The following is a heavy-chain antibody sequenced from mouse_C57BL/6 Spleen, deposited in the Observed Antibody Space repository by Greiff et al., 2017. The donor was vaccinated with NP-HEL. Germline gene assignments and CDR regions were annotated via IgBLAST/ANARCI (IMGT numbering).Heavy chain of an antibody. CDR2: ISSGGDYI. Sequence: DVKLVESGEGLVKPGGSLKLSCAASGFTFSSYAMSWVRQTPEKRLEWVAYISSGGDYIYYADTVKGRFTISSDNARNTLYLQMSRLRSEDTAMYYCTSGSCGVECYAIDYWGQGTSVTVSS. CDR3: TSGSCGVECYAIDY. J-gene: IGHJ4*01. CDR1: GFTFSSYA. V-gene: IGHV5-9-1*02.